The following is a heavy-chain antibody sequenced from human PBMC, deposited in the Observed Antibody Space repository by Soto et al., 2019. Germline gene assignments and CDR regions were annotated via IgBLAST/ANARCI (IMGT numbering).Heavy chain of an antibody. CDR3: AREDESSGYAGTFQH. CDR1: GFTFRNYV. Sequence: QVQLVESGGDVVQPGRSLRLSCAASGFTFRNYVMHWVRQAPGKGLEWVALISKEDDENYADSVKDRFSISRANSKNILNLEMSSLRAEDTALYYCAREDESSGYAGTFQHWGQGTLVTVSP. V-gene: IGHV3-30*04. D-gene: IGHD3-22*01. J-gene: IGHJ1*01. CDR2: ISKEDDE.